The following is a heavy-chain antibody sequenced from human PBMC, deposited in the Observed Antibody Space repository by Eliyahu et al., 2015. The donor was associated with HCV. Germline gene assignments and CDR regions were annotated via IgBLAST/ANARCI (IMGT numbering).Heavy chain of an antibody. CDR2: IKSKTDGGTT. CDR3: TTAPDY. CDR1: GFTFKNAG. V-gene: IGHV3-15*02. Sequence: EVQLVESGGALVKPGGSLRLSCVASGFTFKNAGMTWVRQAPGKGLEWVGRIKSKTDGGTTDFSAPVKGRFTISRDDSKDTLYLQMNSLKTDDTAIYYCTTAPDYWGQGTLVXVSS. J-gene: IGHJ4*02.